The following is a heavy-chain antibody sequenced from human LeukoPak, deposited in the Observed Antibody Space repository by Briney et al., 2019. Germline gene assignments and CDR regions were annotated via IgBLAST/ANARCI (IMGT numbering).Heavy chain of an antibody. J-gene: IGHJ5*02. V-gene: IGHV1-46*01. CDR2: INPSGGST. CDR1: GYTFTSYY. CDR3: ARASQLERPSQNWFDP. D-gene: IGHD1-1*01. Sequence: GASVKVSCKASGYTFTSYYMHWVRQAPGQGLEWMGIINPSGGSTSYAQKFQGRVTMTRDTSTSTVYMELSSLRSEDTAVYYCARASQLERPSQNWFDPWGQGTLVTVSS.